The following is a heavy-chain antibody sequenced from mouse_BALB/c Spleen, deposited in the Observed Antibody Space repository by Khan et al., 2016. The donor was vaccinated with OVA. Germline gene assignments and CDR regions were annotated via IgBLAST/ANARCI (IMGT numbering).Heavy chain of an antibody. CDR2: IDPANGNT. V-gene: IGHV14-3*02. CDR1: GFTIKDTY. Sequence: VQLQPPGAEFVKPGASVKLSCTASGFTIKDTYMHWVKQRPEQGLEWIGRIDPANGNTKYDPKFQGKATITSDTYSNTAYLQLSSLTSEDTAVYYAATYFHGSSRYFDYWGQGTTLAVAS. J-gene: IGHJ2*01. D-gene: IGHD1-1*01. CDR3: ATYFHGSSRYFDY.